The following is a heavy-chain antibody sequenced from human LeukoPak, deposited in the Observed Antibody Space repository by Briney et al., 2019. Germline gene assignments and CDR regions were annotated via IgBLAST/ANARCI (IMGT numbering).Heavy chain of an antibody. Sequence: SVKVSCKASGYTFTSYYMHWVRQAPGQGLEWMGGIIPIFGTANYAQKFQGRVTITADESTSTAYMELSSLRSEDTAVYYCARVRIAAAGTDFDYWGQGTLVTVSS. D-gene: IGHD6-13*01. CDR2: IIPIFGTA. CDR1: GYTFTSYY. CDR3: ARVRIAAAGTDFDY. J-gene: IGHJ4*02. V-gene: IGHV1-69*13.